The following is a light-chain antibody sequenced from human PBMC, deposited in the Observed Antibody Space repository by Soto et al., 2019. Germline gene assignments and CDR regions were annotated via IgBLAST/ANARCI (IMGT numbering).Light chain of an antibody. CDR1: QSVSSN. J-gene: IGKJ4*01. CDR3: QQYNNWPLT. V-gene: IGKV3-15*01. Sequence: EIVMTQSPATLSVSPGERATLSCRASQSVSSNLAWYQQKPGQAPRLLIYGAPTSATGIPARFSGSGSGTKFTLTSPSLQSEDFAVYYGQQYNNWPLTFGGGTKVEIK. CDR2: GAP.